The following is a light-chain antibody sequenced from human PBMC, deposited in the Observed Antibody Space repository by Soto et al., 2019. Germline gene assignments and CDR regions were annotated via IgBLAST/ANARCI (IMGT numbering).Light chain of an antibody. J-gene: IGLJ1*01. CDR3: SSYTSGSSHYV. V-gene: IGLV2-14*01. Sequence: SALTQPASVSGSPGQSITISCTGTSSDVGAYYSVSWYQHHPGKAPKLIIYGVTNRPSGVSNRFSGSKSGNKASLTISGLQAEDEADYHCSSYTSGSSHYVFGTGTKVTVL. CDR2: GVT. CDR1: SSDVGAYYS.